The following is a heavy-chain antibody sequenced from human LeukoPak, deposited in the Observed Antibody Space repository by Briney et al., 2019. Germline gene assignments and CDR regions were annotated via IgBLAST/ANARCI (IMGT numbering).Heavy chain of an antibody. V-gene: IGHV1-69*13. Sequence: SVKVSCKASGGTFSSYAVSWVRQAPGQGLEWMGGIIPIFGTANYAQKFQGRVTITADESTSTAYMELSSLRSEDTAVYYCARAIVGATGGAFDIWGQGTMVTVSS. J-gene: IGHJ3*02. CDR1: GGTFSSYA. CDR3: ARAIVGATGGAFDI. CDR2: IIPIFGTA. D-gene: IGHD1-26*01.